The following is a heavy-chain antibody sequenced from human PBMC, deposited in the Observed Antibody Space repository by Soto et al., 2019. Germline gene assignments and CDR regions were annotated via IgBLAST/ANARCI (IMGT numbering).Heavy chain of an antibody. CDR3: AREWPDVFAI. CDR1: GYAFTNYA. V-gene: IGHV1-8*01. J-gene: IGHJ3*02. Sequence: QGQLVQSGAEVKKPGASVKVSCTASGYAFTNYAINWVRQAPGQGLEWMGWINPNTGGTGYARQFQGRLTMTRNISMRTVYIELNSLRSDDSGVYYCAREWPDVFAIWGQGTTVIVSS. CDR2: INPNTGGT. D-gene: IGHD5-12*01.